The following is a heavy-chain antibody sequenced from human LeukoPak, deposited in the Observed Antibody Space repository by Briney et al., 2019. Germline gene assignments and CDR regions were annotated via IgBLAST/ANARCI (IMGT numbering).Heavy chain of an antibody. D-gene: IGHD2-2*01. CDR3: ARDHPDFVVPAAEALDNWFDP. J-gene: IGHJ5*02. CDR2: IIPILGIA. Sequence: SVTVSFKASGGTFSSYTISWVRQPPGQGLEWMGRIIPILGIANYAQKVQGRVTITADKSTSTAYMELSSLRSEDTAVYYCARDHPDFVVPAAEALDNWFDPGGQGTLVTVSS. CDR1: GGTFSSYT. V-gene: IGHV1-69*04.